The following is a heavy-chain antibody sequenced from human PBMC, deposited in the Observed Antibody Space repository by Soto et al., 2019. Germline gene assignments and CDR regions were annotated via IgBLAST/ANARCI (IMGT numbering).Heavy chain of an antibody. V-gene: IGHV4-59*01. Sequence: QVQLQESGPGLVKPSETLSLTCTVSGGSISSYYWSWIRQPPGKGLEWIGYIYYSGSTNYNPSLKSRVTISVDTSKNQFSLKLSSVTAADTAVYYCARERRGYSSRLFRDGHVDYWGQGTLVTVSS. D-gene: IGHD6-19*01. CDR1: GGSISSYY. J-gene: IGHJ4*02. CDR3: ARERRGYSSRLFRDGHVDY. CDR2: IYYSGST.